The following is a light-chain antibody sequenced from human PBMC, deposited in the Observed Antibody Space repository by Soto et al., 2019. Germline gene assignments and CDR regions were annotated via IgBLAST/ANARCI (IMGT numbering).Light chain of an antibody. CDR3: SSYAGSNNYV. Sequence: QSVLTQPPSASGSHGQSVTISCTGTISDVGGYNYISWYQQHPGKAPKLMIYEVSKRPSGVPDRSSGSKSGNTASLTVSGLQAEDEADYYCSSYAGSNNYVFGTGTKVTVL. V-gene: IGLV2-8*01. J-gene: IGLJ1*01. CDR2: EVS. CDR1: ISDVGGYNY.